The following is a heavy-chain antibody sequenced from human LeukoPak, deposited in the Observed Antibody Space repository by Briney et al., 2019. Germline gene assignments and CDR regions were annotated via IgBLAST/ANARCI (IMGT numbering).Heavy chain of an antibody. CDR3: ARHLSSITSCPNY. CDR1: GYIFSSYW. CDR2: IYPRDSRT. D-gene: IGHD2-2*01. J-gene: IGHJ4*02. V-gene: IGHV5-51*01. Sequence: GESLKISCKGSGYIFSSYWIAWVRQMPGKGLEWMGIIYPRDSRTTYSPSFQGQVTISADKSISTAHLQWSSLKRWDTAVYYCARHLSSITSCPNYWGPGTLVTVSS.